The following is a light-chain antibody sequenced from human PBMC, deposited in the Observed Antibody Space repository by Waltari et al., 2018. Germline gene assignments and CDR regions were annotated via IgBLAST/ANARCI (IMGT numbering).Light chain of an antibody. J-gene: IGLJ2*01. V-gene: IGLV3-19*01. CDR2: GRN. CDR3: SSRGNSYNHLVV. Sequence: SSELTQDPAVSVALGQTVRITCLGDSLRSYYAAWYQQKPGQAPLLVFYGRNNRPSGIPDRFSGSNSGSTASLTITGALAEDEADYYCSSRGNSYNHLVVFGGGTKLTVL. CDR1: SLRSYY.